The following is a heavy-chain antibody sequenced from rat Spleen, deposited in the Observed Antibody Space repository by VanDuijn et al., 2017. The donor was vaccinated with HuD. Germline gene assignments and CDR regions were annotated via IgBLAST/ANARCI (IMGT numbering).Heavy chain of an antibody. CDR3: VRANRESYAHFDH. Sequence: QVQVKESGPGLVQPSQTLSLTCTVSGFSLTSNGVSWVRQPPGKGLEWIAAISTGGNTYYNSALRSRLSISRDTSKSQVFLKRTSLQTEDTATYYCVRANRESYAHFDHWGQGVMVTVSS. J-gene: IGHJ2*01. CDR2: ISTGGNT. CDR1: GFSLTSNG. D-gene: IGHD1-12*01. V-gene: IGHV2S12*01.